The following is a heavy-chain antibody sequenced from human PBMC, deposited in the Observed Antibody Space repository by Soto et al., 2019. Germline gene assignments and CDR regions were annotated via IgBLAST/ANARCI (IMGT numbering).Heavy chain of an antibody. CDR3: ARVPREIILVGTDV. J-gene: IGHJ6*02. Sequence: QVQLVQSGGDVKKPGASVKVSCKTSGYTFTSNGISWVRQAPGQGLEWMGWISGKTGKTSYAQKFQGRVAITTDTSTSTAYMELRSLRSDDTAVYYCARVPREIILVGTDVWGQGTTVTVSS. V-gene: IGHV1-18*04. CDR2: ISGKTGKT. CDR1: GYTFTSNG. D-gene: IGHD2-2*01.